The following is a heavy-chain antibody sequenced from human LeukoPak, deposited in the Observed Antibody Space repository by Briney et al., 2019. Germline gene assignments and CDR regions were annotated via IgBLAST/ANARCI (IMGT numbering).Heavy chain of an antibody. Sequence: ASVKISCKGSGYTFTTRYYMHWVRQAPGQGLEWIGIINTSGGGANYAQKCQGRVTMTRDTSTSTVYMELGSLTSEDTAVYYCAREESGGYFDYWGQGTLVTVSS. V-gene: IGHV1-46*01. J-gene: IGHJ4*02. D-gene: IGHD2-8*02. CDR2: INTSGGGA. CDR1: GYTFTTRYY. CDR3: AREESGGYFDY.